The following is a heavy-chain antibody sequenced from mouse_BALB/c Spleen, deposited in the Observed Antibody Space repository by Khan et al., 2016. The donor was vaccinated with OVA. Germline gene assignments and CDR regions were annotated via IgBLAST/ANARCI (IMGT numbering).Heavy chain of an antibody. D-gene: IGHD2-10*01. Sequence: VQLQESGPGPVAPSQSLSITCTVPGFSLTGHGVNWVRQPPGKGLEWLGMIWGDGSTEYNSALKSRLRISQHNSKSQVFFKMNSLQTHYTASYNCASAYYANCRKAMDNWGQGTSVTVSS. V-gene: IGHV2-6-7*01. CDR1: GFSLTGHG. J-gene: IGHJ4*01. CDR3: ASAYYANCRKAMDN. CDR2: IWGDGST.